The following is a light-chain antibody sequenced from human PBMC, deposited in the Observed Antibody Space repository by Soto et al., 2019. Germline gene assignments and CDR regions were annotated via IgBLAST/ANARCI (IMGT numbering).Light chain of an antibody. CDR3: GSYASSSTYV. CDR2: EVN. V-gene: IGLV2-23*02. CDR1: TRNVGLYQA. Sequence: QSAPTQPASGCGSPWQSVTISCTGTTRNVGLYQAISWYQQHPGKAPKLILYEVNQRPSGVSNRFSGSKSGNTASLTISGLQPEDEADYYCGSYASSSTYVFGTGTKVTVL. J-gene: IGLJ1*01.